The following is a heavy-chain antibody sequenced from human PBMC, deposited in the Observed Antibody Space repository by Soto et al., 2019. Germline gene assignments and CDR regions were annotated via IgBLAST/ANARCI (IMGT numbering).Heavy chain of an antibody. CDR2: IKPSSGNT. J-gene: IGHJ4*02. Sequence: ASVKVSCKASGYTFTSYDINWVRQATGQGLEWMGRIKPSSGNTSYAQNFHDRVTMTRDTSTTTLYMELSSLRSEDTAVYYCVRATTFGGVIGYLDYWGQGTLVTVSS. CDR1: GYTFTSYD. V-gene: IGHV1-8*01. CDR3: VRATTFGGVIGYLDY. D-gene: IGHD3-16*01.